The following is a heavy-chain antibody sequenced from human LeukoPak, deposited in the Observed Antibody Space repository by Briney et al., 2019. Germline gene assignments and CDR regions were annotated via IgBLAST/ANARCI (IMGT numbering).Heavy chain of an antibody. J-gene: IGHJ4*02. CDR3: ARSRLLVAVPFDY. CDR2: ISSNGGST. CDR1: GFTFSSYA. V-gene: IGHV3-64*01. D-gene: IGHD5-12*01. Sequence: PGGSLRLSCAASGFTFSSYAMHWVRQAPGKGLEYVSAISSNGGSTYYANSVKGRFTISRDNSKNTLYLQMGSLSAEDMAVYYCARSRLLVAVPFDYWGQGTLVTVSS.